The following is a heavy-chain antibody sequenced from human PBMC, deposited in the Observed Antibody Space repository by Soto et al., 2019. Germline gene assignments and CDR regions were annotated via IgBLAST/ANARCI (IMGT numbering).Heavy chain of an antibody. CDR2: IYYSGST. Sequence: PSETLSLTCTVSGGSISSGDYYWSWIRQPPGKGLEWIGYIYYSGSTYYNPSLKSRVTISVDTSKNQFSLKLSSVTAADTAVYYCARGSGGYFYYYGMDVWGQGTRVTVSS. V-gene: IGHV4-30-4*01. CDR3: ARGSGGYFYYYGMDV. D-gene: IGHD3-22*01. CDR1: GGSISSGDYY. J-gene: IGHJ6*02.